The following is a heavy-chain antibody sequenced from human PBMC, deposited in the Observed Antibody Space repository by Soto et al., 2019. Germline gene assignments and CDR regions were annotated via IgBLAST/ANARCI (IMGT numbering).Heavy chain of an antibody. V-gene: IGHV3-23*01. Sequence: PGGSLRLSCAASGVTFSSYAMSWVRQAPGKGLEWVSAISGSGGSTYYADSVKGRFTISRDNSKNTLYLQMNSLRAEDTAVYYCAKDKGVVVAATTDYYYYYMDVWGKGTTVTVSS. CDR2: ISGSGGST. CDR1: GVTFSSYA. CDR3: AKDKGVVVAATTDYYYYYMDV. D-gene: IGHD2-15*01. J-gene: IGHJ6*03.